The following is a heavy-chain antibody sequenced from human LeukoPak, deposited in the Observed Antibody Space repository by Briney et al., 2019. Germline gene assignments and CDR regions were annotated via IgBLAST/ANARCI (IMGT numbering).Heavy chain of an antibody. CDR3: ARQTGTTPTFAY. V-gene: IGHV4-38-2*01. CDR1: GYSISSGYY. Sequence: PSETLSLTCAVSGYSISSGYYWGWIRPPPGKGLEWIGSIYHSGTTYYNPSLRSRVTISVDTSKNQFSLKLSSMTAADTAVYYCARQTGTTPTFAYWGQGTLVTVSS. CDR2: IYHSGTT. D-gene: IGHD1-1*01. J-gene: IGHJ4*02.